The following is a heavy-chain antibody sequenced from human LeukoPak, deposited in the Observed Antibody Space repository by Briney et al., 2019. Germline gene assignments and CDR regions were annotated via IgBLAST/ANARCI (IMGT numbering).Heavy chain of an antibody. CDR1: EFTFSNYW. J-gene: IGHJ4*02. Sequence: GGSLRLSCAASEFTFSNYWMSWVRQAPGKGLEWVANINQHESEKYYVGSVKGRFTISRENSKNTVYLQMNSLRPEDTAVYSCARSFFQWNYGSCLDSWGQGTLVTVSS. D-gene: IGHD1-7*01. CDR3: ARSFFQWNYGSCLDS. V-gene: IGHV3-7*01. CDR2: INQHESEK.